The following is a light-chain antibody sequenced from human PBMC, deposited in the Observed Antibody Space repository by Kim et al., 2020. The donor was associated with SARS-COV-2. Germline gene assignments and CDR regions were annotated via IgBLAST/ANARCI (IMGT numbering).Light chain of an antibody. Sequence: AIQMTQSPSSLSASTGDRVTITCRASQAIARYSAWYQQKPGKAPNLLIYAASTLQTGVPSRFSGSGSGTEFTLTISNLQSEDFATYYCQQYYSYPRTFCQGTKVDIK. V-gene: IGKV1-8*01. CDR3: QQYYSYPRT. CDR1: QAIARY. J-gene: IGKJ1*01. CDR2: AAS.